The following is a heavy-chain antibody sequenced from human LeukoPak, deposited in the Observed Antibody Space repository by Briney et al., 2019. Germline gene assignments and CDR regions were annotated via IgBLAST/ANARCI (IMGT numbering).Heavy chain of an antibody. Sequence: GGSLRLSCAASGFTFSSYAMSWVRQAPGKGLEWVSVISGSGGSTYYADSVKGRFTISRDNSKNTLYLQMNSLRAEDTAVCYCAKVVVRGGARGTYYFDYWGQGTLVTVSS. CDR2: ISGSGGST. CDR3: AKVVVRGGARGTYYFDY. D-gene: IGHD3-10*01. CDR1: GFTFSSYA. J-gene: IGHJ4*02. V-gene: IGHV3-23*01.